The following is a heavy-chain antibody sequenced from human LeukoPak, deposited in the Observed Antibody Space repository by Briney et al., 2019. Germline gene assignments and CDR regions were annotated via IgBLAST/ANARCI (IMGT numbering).Heavy chain of an antibody. Sequence: KPSETLSLTCTVSGGSISSYYWSWIRQPAGKGLEWIGRIYTSGSTNYNPSLKSRVTMSVDTSKNQFSLKLSSVTAADTAVYYCARGMGFGERFGGRSYYYMDVWGKGTTVTISS. CDR1: GGSISSYY. CDR2: IYTSGST. V-gene: IGHV4-4*07. CDR3: ARGMGFGERFGGRSYYYMDV. D-gene: IGHD3-10*01. J-gene: IGHJ6*03.